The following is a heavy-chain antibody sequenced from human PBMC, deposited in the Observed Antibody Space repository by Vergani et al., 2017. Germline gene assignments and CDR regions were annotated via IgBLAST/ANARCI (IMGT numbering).Heavy chain of an antibody. CDR3: AXSSSWYDYYYGMDV. Sequence: QVQLQESGPGLVKPSQTLSLTCTVSGGSFSTGGQSWTWLRQSAGKGLEWIGRIDTSGATNYNPSLRSRAIMSVDASKKQFSLKLTSVTAADTAVYYCAXSSSWYDYYYGMDVWGQGTTVTVSS. V-gene: IGHV4-61*02. D-gene: IGHD6-13*01. J-gene: IGHJ6*02. CDR2: IDTSGAT. CDR1: GGSFSTGGQS.